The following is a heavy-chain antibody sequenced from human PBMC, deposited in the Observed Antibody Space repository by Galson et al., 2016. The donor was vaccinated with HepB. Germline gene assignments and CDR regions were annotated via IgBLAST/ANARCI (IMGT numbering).Heavy chain of an antibody. CDR2: IDGPTPNT. D-gene: IGHD6-19*01. V-gene: IGHV3-23*01. Sequence: SLRLSCAASGFTFRNYALSWVRRAPGKGLEGVSHIDGPTPNTHYADSVRGRFSIYRDNSRDTLYLQMDSLTAEDSAIYYCTTWLSPHFDYLGQGTRVTVSS. J-gene: IGHJ4*02. CDR3: TTWLSPHFDY. CDR1: GFTFRNYA.